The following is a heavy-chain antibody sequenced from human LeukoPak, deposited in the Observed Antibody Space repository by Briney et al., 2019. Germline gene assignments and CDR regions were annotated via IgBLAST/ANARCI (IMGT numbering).Heavy chain of an antibody. CDR2: IHHSGST. V-gene: IGHV4-4*02. Sequence: SETLPLTCTVSGGSISNSTWWSWVRQPPGKGLECIGEIHHSGSTNYNPSLKSRVTISVDTSKNQFSLKLSSVTAADTAVYYCARGSYYDSSGPSSWWHYYYYYYMDVWGKGTTVTVSS. J-gene: IGHJ6*03. D-gene: IGHD3-22*01. CDR3: ARGSYYDSSGPSSWWHYYYYYYMDV. CDR1: GGSISNSTW.